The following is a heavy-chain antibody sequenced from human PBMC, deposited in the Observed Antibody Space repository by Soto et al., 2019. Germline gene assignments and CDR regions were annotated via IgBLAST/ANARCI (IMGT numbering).Heavy chain of an antibody. CDR2: ISSSSSYI. CDR1: GFTFSSYS. D-gene: IGHD6-19*01. CDR3: ARGRPIAVAGPLDY. Sequence: GGSLRLSCAASGFTFSSYSMNWVRQAPGKGLEWVSSISSSSSYIYYADSVKGRFTISRDNAKNSLYLQMNSLRAEDTAVYYCARGRPIAVAGPLDYWGQGTLVTVSS. J-gene: IGHJ4*02. V-gene: IGHV3-21*01.